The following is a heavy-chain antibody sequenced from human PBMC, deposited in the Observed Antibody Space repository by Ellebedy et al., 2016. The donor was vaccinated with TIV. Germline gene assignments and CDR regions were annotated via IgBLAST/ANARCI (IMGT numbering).Heavy chain of an antibody. J-gene: IGHJ6*02. CDR1: GGSISSYY. V-gene: IGHV4-59*08. Sequence: SETLSLTCTVSGGSISSYYWSWIRQPPGKGLEWIGYIYYSGSTNYNPSLKSRITISVDTSKNQFSLKVSSVTAADTAVYYCARHEGRGSAGMDVWGQGTTVTVSS. CDR2: IYYSGST. CDR3: ARHEGRGSAGMDV. D-gene: IGHD1-26*01.